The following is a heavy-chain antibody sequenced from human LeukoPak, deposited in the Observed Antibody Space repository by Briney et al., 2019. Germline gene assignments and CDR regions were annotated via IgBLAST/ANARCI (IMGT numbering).Heavy chain of an antibody. CDR2: IYSGGST. D-gene: IGHD3-3*01. Sequence: GGSLRLSCAASGFTVSSNYMSWVRQAPGKGLEWVSVIYSGGSTYYADSVKGRFTISRDNSKNTLYLQMNSLRAEDTVVYYCARDVRGTIFGLHYYYYYYMDVWGKGTTVTVSS. CDR1: GFTVSSNY. J-gene: IGHJ6*03. CDR3: ARDVRGTIFGLHYYYYYYMDV. V-gene: IGHV3-53*01.